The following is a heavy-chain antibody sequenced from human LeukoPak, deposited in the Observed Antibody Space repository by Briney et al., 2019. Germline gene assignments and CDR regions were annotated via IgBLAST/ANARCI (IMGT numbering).Heavy chain of an antibody. CDR1: GGSISSYY. D-gene: IGHD6-13*01. J-gene: IGHJ4*02. V-gene: IGHV4-4*07. CDR3: ARDLGQYSSSWTDY. CDR2: ICTSGST. Sequence: SETLSLTCTVSGGSISSYYWRWIRQPAGKGLEWIERICTSGSTNYNPSLKSRVTMSVDTSKNQFSLKLSSVTAADTAVYYCARDLGQYSSSWTDYWGQGTLVTVSS.